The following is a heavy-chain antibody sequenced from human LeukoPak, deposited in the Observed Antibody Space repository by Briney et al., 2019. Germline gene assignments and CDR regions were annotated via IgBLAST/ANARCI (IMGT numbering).Heavy chain of an antibody. J-gene: IGHJ6*03. Sequence: PSETLSLTCTVSGGSISSGSYYWSWIRQPAGKGLEWIGRIYTSGSTNYNPSLKSRVTISVDTSKNQFSLKLSSVTAADTAVYYCAGQLVGSYERNYYYYMDVWGKGTTVTVSS. CDR2: IYTSGST. CDR1: GGSISSGSYY. D-gene: IGHD6-6*01. V-gene: IGHV4-61*02. CDR3: AGQLVGSYERNYYYYMDV.